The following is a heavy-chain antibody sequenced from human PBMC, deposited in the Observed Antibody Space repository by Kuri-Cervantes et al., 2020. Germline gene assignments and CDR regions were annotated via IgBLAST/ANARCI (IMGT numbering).Heavy chain of an antibody. V-gene: IGHV3-30-3*01. Sequence: GESLKISCAASGFTFSSYAMHRVRQAPGKGLEWVAVISYDGSNKYYADSVKGRFTISRDNSKNTLYLQMNSLRAEDTAVYYCARSLEYSSSSGWGQGTLVTVSS. CDR1: GFTFSSYA. CDR2: ISYDGSNK. CDR3: ARSLEYSSSSG. J-gene: IGHJ4*02. D-gene: IGHD6-6*01.